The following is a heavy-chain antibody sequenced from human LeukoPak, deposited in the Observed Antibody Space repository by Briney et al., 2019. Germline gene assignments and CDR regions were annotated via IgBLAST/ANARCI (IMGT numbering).Heavy chain of an antibody. CDR3: ARLYGNYQNYFDY. J-gene: IGHJ4*02. Sequence: PSETLSLTCTVSGGSISTITYYCGWIRQPPGKWLEWVGHMYYRGNTFYNPSLKSRVTISVDTSKNQFSLKLRSVTAADTAVYYCARLYGNYQNYFDYWGQGTLVTVSS. CDR1: GGSISTITYY. D-gene: IGHD1-7*01. V-gene: IGHV4-39*07. CDR2: MYYRGNT.